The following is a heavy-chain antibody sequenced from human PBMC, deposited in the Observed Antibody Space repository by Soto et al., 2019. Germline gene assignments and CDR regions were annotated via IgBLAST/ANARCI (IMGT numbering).Heavy chain of an antibody. Sequence: QVQLVQSGAEVKKPGSSVKVSCKASGGTFSSYTISWVRQAPGQGLEWMGRIIPILGIANYAQKFQGRVTITADKSPSTVYLGLSSLRSEDTAVYYCARDPGYCSSTSCYTAIYYYFDYWGQGTLVTVSS. D-gene: IGHD2-2*02. CDR2: IIPILGIA. CDR1: GGTFSSYT. J-gene: IGHJ4*02. V-gene: IGHV1-69*08. CDR3: ARDPGYCSSTSCYTAIYYYFDY.